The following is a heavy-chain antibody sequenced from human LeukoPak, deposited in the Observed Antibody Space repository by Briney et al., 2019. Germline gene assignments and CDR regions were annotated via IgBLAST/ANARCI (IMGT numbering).Heavy chain of an antibody. Sequence: PGGSLRLSCAASGFTFSSYSMNWVRQAPGKGLEWVSSISSSSSYIYYADSVKGRFTISRDNAKNSLYLQMNSPGAEDTAVYYCARAGGHSWYSLYGMDIWGKGTTVTVSS. V-gene: IGHV3-21*01. J-gene: IGHJ6*04. CDR2: ISSSSSYI. CDR1: GFTFSSYS. CDR3: ARAGGHSWYSLYGMDI. D-gene: IGHD6-13*01.